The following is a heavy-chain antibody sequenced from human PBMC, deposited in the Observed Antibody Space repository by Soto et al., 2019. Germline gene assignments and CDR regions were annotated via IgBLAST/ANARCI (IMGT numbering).Heavy chain of an antibody. CDR3: ARTHTGDDYVWGGYRYTSFSTFDY. V-gene: IGHV3-48*02. CDR2: ISSSSSTI. D-gene: IGHD3-16*02. J-gene: IGHJ4*02. Sequence: GGSLRLSCAASGFTFSSYSMNWVRQAPGKGLEWVSYISSSSSTIYYADCVKGRFTISRDNAKNSRYLEMNSLRDVDTAVYYCARTHTGDDYVWGGYRYTSFSTFDYWGQGTLVTVSS. CDR1: GFTFSSYS.